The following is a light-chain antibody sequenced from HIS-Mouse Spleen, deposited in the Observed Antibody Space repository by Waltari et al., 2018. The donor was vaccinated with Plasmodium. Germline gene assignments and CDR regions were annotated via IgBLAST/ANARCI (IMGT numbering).Light chain of an antibody. Sequence: AIRMTQSPSSFSASTGDRVTITCRASQGISSYLAWYKQKPGKAPKLLIYDASTLQSGVPSRFSGSGSGTDFTLTISCLQSEDFATYYCQQYYSYPYTFGQGTKLEIK. CDR1: QGISSY. CDR3: QQYYSYPYT. CDR2: DAS. V-gene: IGKV1-8*01. J-gene: IGKJ2*01.